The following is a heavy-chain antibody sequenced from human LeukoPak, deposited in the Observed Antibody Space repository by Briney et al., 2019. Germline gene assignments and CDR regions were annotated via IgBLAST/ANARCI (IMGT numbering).Heavy chain of an antibody. J-gene: IGHJ6*02. CDR2: ISGSGGST. D-gene: IGHD3-3*01. CDR1: GFTFSSYA. Sequence: GGSLRLSCAASGFTFSSYAMSWVRQAPGKGLEWVSAISGSGGSTYYADSVKGRFTISRDNSKNTLYLQMNSLRAEDTAVYYCAKWGVDTIFGVVIMWGYYYYYGMGVWGQGTTVTVSS. V-gene: IGHV3-23*01. CDR3: AKWGVDTIFGVVIMWGYYYYYGMGV.